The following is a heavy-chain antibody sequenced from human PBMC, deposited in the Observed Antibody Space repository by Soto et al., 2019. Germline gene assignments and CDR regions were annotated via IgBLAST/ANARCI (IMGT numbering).Heavy chain of an antibody. D-gene: IGHD3-22*01. J-gene: IGHJ4*02. CDR1: GFTFSIYA. V-gene: IGHV3-23*01. Sequence: EVQVLESGGGLVQPGGSLRLSCAASGFTFSIYAMSWVRQAPGKGLEWVSGISGSGGSAYYADSVKGRFTISRDNSKNTLYLQMNTLRAEDTAVYYCAKDYYDSGGYSYFDYWGPGTLVTVSS. CDR3: AKDYYDSGGYSYFDY. CDR2: ISGSGGSA.